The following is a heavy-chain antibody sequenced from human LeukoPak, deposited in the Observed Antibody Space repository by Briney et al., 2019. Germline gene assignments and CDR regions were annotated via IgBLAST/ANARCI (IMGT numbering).Heavy chain of an antibody. D-gene: IGHD5-18*01. V-gene: IGHV3-21*01. Sequence: GGSLRLSCAASGFTFSSYSMNWVRQAPGKGLEWVSSISSSSSYIYYADSVKGRFTTSRDNAKNSLYLQMNSLRAEDTAVYYCAEGVGIQLWYYWGQGTLVTVSS. CDR2: ISSSSSYI. J-gene: IGHJ4*02. CDR3: AEGVGIQLWYY. CDR1: GFTFSSYS.